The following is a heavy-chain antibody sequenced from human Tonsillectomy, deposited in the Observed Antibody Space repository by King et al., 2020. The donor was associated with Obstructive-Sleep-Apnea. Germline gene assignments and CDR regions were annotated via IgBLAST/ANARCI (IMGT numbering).Heavy chain of an antibody. J-gene: IGHJ1*01. CDR2: ISWNSGRR. D-gene: IGHD6-13*01. CDR1: GFTFDDYA. V-gene: IGHV3-9*01. CDR3: AKDGSSSWVEYFHH. Sequence: VQLVESGGGLVQPGRSLRLSCAASGFTFDDYAMHWVRQAPGKGLEWVSGISWNSGRRGYADSLKGRLTISRDNAKNSLYLQVNNLRAEDTALYYCAKDGSSSWVEYFHHWGQGTLVTVSS.